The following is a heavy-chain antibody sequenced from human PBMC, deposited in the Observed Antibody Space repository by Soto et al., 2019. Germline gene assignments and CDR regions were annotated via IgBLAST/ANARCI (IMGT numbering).Heavy chain of an antibody. CDR3: SAAPFGIRV. J-gene: IGHJ6*02. Sequence: PGGSLRLSCAASGFTFISYAIHCVRQAPGKGLKWVAVISYDGSNKYYADSVKGRFTISRDNSKNTLYLQMNSLRAEDTAVYYCSAAPFGIRVWGQGTMVTVSS. V-gene: IGHV3-30-3*01. CDR1: GFTFISYA. D-gene: IGHD3-3*02. CDR2: ISYDGSNK.